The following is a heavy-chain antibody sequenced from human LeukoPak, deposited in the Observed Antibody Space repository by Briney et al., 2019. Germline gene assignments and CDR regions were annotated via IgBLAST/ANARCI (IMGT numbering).Heavy chain of an antibody. CDR1: GFTFSSAW. CDR2: IKSESDGGTL. J-gene: IGHJ4*02. CDR3: TTDGYCSGGDCYSYDN. V-gene: IGHV3-15*01. Sequence: GGSLRLSCAASGFTFSSAWMNWVRQAPGKGLEWVGRIKSESDGGTLDYAAPVKGRFTISRDDSKNTLYLQMNSLKTEDTAVYYCTTDGYCSGGDCYSYDNWGQGTLVTVSS. D-gene: IGHD2-15*01.